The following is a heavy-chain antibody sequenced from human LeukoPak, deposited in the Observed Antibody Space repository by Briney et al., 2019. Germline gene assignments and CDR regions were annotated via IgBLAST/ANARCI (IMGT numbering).Heavy chain of an antibody. V-gene: IGHV3-7*01. CDR1: GFTFSSYW. J-gene: IGHJ4*02. CDR2: IKQDGSEK. D-gene: IGHD6-6*01. CDR3: VRGGASRPDF. Sequence: PGGSLRLSCAASGFTFSSYWMSWVRQAPGKGLEWVANIKQDGSEKYYVDSVKGRFTISRDNAKNSLYLQMNSLRPEDTALYYCVRGGASRPDFWGQGTLVTVSS.